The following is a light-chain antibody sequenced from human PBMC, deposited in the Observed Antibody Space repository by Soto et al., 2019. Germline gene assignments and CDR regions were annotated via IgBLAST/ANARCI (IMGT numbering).Light chain of an antibody. CDR2: DVS. V-gene: IGLV2-14*03. CDR1: SSDIGGYNY. Sequence: QSVLTQPASVSGSPGQSITISCTGTSSDIGGYNYVSWYQHHPGRAPKLLIYDVSNRPSGISTRFSGAKSGNTASLTISGLRTEDEADYYCSSYTSTSTPVFGGGTQLTV. J-gene: IGLJ2*01. CDR3: SSYTSTSTPV.